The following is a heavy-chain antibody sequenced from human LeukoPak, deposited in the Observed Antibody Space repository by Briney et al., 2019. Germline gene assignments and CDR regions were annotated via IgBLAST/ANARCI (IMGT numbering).Heavy chain of an antibody. V-gene: IGHV4-4*07. CDR1: GGSISSYY. CDR2: IYNRGST. Sequence: WETLSLTCTVSGGSISSYYWSWIRQPAGKGLEWIGRIYNRGSTNYNPSLKSRVTMSVDTSKNQFSLKLSSVTAADTAVYYCARDGDYGDYVDYWGQGTLVTVSS. D-gene: IGHD4-17*01. J-gene: IGHJ4*02. CDR3: ARDGDYGDYVDY.